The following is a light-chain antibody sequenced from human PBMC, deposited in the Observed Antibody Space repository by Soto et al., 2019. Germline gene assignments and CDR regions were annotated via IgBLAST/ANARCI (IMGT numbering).Light chain of an antibody. V-gene: IGKV1-5*01. CDR1: QPIGSW. J-gene: IGKJ1*01. CDR2: DAS. CDR3: QQYSSFPRT. Sequence: DIQMTQSPSTLSASVGDRVTITCRASQPIGSWLAWYQQKPGKAPELLIYDASTLEGGVPSRFSGSGSGTEFSLTITSLQPDDFTTFYCQQYSSFPRTFGQGNKVEIK.